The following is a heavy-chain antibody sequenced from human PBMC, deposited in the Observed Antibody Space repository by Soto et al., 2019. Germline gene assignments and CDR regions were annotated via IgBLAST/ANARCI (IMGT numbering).Heavy chain of an antibody. CDR3: ASLGRAARRRGNYYYYGMDV. J-gene: IGHJ6*02. D-gene: IGHD6-6*01. CDR2: IYYSGST. Sequence: PSETLSLTCTVSGGSISSSSYYWGWIRQPPGKGLEWIGSIYYSGSTYYNPSLKSRVPISVDTSKNQFSLKLSSVTAADTAVYYCASLGRAARRRGNYYYYGMDVWGQGTTVTVSS. CDR1: GGSISSSSYY. V-gene: IGHV4-39*01.